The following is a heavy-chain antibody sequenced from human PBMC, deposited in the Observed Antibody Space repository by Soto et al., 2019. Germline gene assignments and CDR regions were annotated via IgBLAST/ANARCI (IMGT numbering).Heavy chain of an antibody. CDR2: ISSSSIYI. CDR1: GFTFRSYS. CDR3: AREDDGDLNWYFDL. J-gene: IGHJ2*01. D-gene: IGHD4-17*01. V-gene: IGHV3-21*01. Sequence: EVQLVASGGGLVKPGGSLRLSCAASGFTFRSYSMNWVRQAPGKGLEWVSSISSSSIYIYYADSVKGRFTISRDNAKNSLDLQMNSLRAEDTAVYYCAREDDGDLNWYFDLWGRGTLVIFSA.